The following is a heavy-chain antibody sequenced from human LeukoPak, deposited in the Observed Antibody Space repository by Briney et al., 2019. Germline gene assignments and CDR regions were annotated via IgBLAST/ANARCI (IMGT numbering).Heavy chain of an antibody. CDR1: GFTFSSYS. V-gene: IGHV3-48*01. CDR2: ISNTSTR. CDR3: ARSLYGSGSWFAY. J-gene: IGHJ4*02. D-gene: IGHD3-10*01. Sequence: GGSLRLSCAASGFTFSSYSMNWVRQAPGKGLEWVSNISNTSTRSYADSVKGRFTISRDNAKNSLYLQMNSLRAEDTAVYYCARSLYGSGSWFAYWGQGTLVTVSS.